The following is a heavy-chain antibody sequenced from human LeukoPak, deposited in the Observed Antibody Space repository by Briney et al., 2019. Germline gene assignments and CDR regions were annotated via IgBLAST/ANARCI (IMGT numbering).Heavy chain of an antibody. CDR2: MNPNSGNT. J-gene: IGHJ4*02. D-gene: IGHD1-26*01. CDR1: GYTFTSYD. Sequence: ASVKVSCKASGYTFTSYDINWVRQATGQGLEWMGWMNPNSGNTGYAQKFQGRVTITRNTSISTAYMELSSLRSEDTAAYYCARAWSYGDYFDYWGQGTLVTVSS. CDR3: ARAWSYGDYFDY. V-gene: IGHV1-8*03.